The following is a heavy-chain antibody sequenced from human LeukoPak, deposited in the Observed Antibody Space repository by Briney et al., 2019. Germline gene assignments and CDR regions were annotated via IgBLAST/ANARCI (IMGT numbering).Heavy chain of an antibody. D-gene: IGHD5-18*01. CDR2: ISSSSSYI. CDR1: GFTFSSYS. Sequence: GSLRLSCAASGFTFSSYSMNWVRQAPGKGLEWVSSISSSSSYIYYADSVKGRFTISRDNAKNSLYLQMNSLRAEDTAVYYCARDTAMVVIDKFDYWGQGTLVTVSS. J-gene: IGHJ4*02. V-gene: IGHV3-21*01. CDR3: ARDTAMVVIDKFDY.